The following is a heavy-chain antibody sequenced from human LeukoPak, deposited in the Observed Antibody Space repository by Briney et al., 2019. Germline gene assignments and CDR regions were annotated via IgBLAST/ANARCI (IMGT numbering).Heavy chain of an antibody. CDR3: ATLGPTPAVVVPAANLFCPDY. CDR1: GYSISSGYY. Sequence: PSETLSLTCAVSGYSISSGYYWGWIRQPPGKGLEWIGSIYHSGSTYYNPSLKSRVTVSVDTSKNQFSLKLSSVTAADTAVYYSATLGPTPAVVVPAANLFCPDYWGQGTLVTVSS. V-gene: IGHV4-38-2*01. J-gene: IGHJ4*02. D-gene: IGHD2-2*01. CDR2: IYHSGST.